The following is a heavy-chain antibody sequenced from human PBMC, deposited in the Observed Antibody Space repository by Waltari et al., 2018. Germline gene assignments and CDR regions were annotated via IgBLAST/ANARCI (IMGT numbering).Heavy chain of an antibody. CDR2: ISGSGGST. J-gene: IGHJ3*02. Sequence: EVQLLESGGGLVQPGGSLRLSCAASGFTFSSYAMSWVRQAPGKGLEWVSAISGSGGSTYYADSVKGRFTISRDNSKNTLYLQMNSLRAEDTAVYYCARDYDFWSGYYTGISAFDIWGQGTMVTVSS. D-gene: IGHD3-3*01. V-gene: IGHV3-23*01. CDR1: GFTFSSYA. CDR3: ARDYDFWSGYYTGISAFDI.